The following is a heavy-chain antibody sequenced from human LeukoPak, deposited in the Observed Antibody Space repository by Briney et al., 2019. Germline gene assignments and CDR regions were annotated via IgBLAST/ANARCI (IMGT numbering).Heavy chain of an antibody. Sequence: GGSLRLSCAASGFTFSSYAMSWVHQAPGKGLEWVSVISGSGGSTYYADSVKGRFTSSRDNSKNTLYLQMNSLRAEDTAVYYCAKNTVRGVIMTSHDYWGQGTLVTVSS. CDR1: GFTFSSYA. CDR2: ISGSGGST. J-gene: IGHJ4*02. D-gene: IGHD3-10*01. CDR3: AKNTVRGVIMTSHDY. V-gene: IGHV3-23*01.